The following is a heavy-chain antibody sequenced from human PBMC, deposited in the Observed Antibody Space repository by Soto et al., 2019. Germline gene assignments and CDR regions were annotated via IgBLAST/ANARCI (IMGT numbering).Heavy chain of an antibody. D-gene: IGHD3-3*01. Sequence: QVQLVQSGAEVKKPGSSVKVSCKASGGTFSSYAISWVRQAPGQGLEWMGGIIPIFGTANYAQKFQGRVPITADESTSTAYMELSSLRSEDTAVYYCARDNDLWRGYVPSYYYYGMDGWGQGTTVTVSS. V-gene: IGHV1-69*01. CDR3: ARDNDLWRGYVPSYYYYGMDG. J-gene: IGHJ6*02. CDR1: GGTFSSYA. CDR2: IIPIFGTA.